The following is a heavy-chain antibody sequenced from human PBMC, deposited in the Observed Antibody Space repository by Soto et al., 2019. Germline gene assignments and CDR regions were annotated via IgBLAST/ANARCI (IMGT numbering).Heavy chain of an antibody. D-gene: IGHD6-6*01. CDR3: AKDGGSSPPSYDGMDV. CDR2: ISWNSGSI. CDR1: GVTFDDYA. J-gene: IGHJ6*02. V-gene: IGHV3-9*01. Sequence: EVQLVESGGGLVQPGRYLSLSCAASGVTFDDYAMHWFRQAPGKGLEWVSGISWNSGSIGYADSVKCRFTISRDNAKHSLYLPMNSLRAEDTALYYCAKDGGSSPPSYDGMDVWGQGTTVTVSS.